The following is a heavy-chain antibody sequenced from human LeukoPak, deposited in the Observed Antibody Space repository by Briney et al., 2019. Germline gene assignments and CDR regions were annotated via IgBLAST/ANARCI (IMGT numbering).Heavy chain of an antibody. D-gene: IGHD1-14*01. V-gene: IGHV3-48*03. Sequence: PGGSLRLSCAASGFTFTTYEMNWVRQAPGKGLEWISYITSGGVTMYYTDSVRGRFTISRDNAKKSLYLQMDSLRAGDTALYFCARGGRTSYYYDSWGQGILVTVSS. CDR1: GFTFTTYE. CDR2: ITSGGVTM. CDR3: ARGGRTSYYYDS. J-gene: IGHJ4*02.